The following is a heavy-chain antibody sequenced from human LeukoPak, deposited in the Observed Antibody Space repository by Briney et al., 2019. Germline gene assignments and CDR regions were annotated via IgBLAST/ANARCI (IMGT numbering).Heavy chain of an antibody. Sequence: SETLSLTCTVSGGSISSYYWSWIRQPAGKGPQWIGRIYNNGSTSYNPSLKSRVTMSGDTSKNQFSLKLSSVTAADTAVYYCARLRSSQGYWGQGTLVTVSS. J-gene: IGHJ4*02. CDR2: IYNNGST. V-gene: IGHV4-4*07. CDR3: ARLRSSQGY. CDR1: GGSISSYY.